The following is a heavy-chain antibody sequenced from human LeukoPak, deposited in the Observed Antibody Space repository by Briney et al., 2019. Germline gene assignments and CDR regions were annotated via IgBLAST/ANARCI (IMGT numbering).Heavy chain of an antibody. CDR3: AKKPVEYYFDY. CDR2: ISGRGTST. V-gene: IGHV3-23*01. Sequence: PGGSLRLSCAASGFTFSSYGMSWVRQAPGKGLEWVSAISGRGTSTYYAESVKGRFTISRDNSKNTLHLQMNSLRAEDTAVYYCAKKPVEYYFDYWGQGTLVTVSS. J-gene: IGHJ4*02. CDR1: GFTFSSYG.